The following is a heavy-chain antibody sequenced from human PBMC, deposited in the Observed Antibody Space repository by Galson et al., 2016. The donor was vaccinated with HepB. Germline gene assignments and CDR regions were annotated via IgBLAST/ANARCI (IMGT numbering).Heavy chain of an antibody. CDR1: GGSITSGGYY. CDR2: IYYSGST. Sequence: TLSLTCTVSGGSITSGGYYWSWIRQHPGKGLEWIGYIYYSGSTYYNPSLKSRLTISVDTSKNQFSLKLSSVTAADTAVYYCARSKRATTVTTYPVWYFDLWGRGSLVTVSS. J-gene: IGHJ2*01. D-gene: IGHD4-17*01. CDR3: ARSKRATTVTTYPVWYFDL. V-gene: IGHV4-31*03.